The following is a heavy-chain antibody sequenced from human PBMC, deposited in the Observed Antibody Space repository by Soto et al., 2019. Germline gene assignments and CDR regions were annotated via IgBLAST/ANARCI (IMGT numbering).Heavy chain of an antibody. J-gene: IGHJ4*02. CDR3: ASHKDFGGSYYPEYNFDY. D-gene: IGHD1-26*01. Sequence: ASVKVSCKASGYTLTGYYMHWVRQAPGQGLEWMGWINPNSGGTNYAQKFQGRVTMTRDKSISTAYMELSRLRSDDTAVYYCASHKDFGGSYYPEYNFDYWGQGTRSPSPQ. V-gene: IGHV1-2*02. CDR2: INPNSGGT. CDR1: GYTLTGYY.